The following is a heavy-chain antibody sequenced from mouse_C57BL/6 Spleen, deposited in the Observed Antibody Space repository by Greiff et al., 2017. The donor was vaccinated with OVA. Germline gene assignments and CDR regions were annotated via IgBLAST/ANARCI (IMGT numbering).Heavy chain of an antibody. Sequence: VQLKQSGAELVRPGASVKLSCTASGFNIKDYYMHWVKQRPEQGLEWLGRIDPEDGDTEYAPKFQGKATMTADTSSNTAYLQLCRLTSEDTAGYYGTLSTTVVATPYYSMDYWGQGTSVTVSS. V-gene: IGHV14-1*01. CDR1: GFNIKDYY. J-gene: IGHJ4*01. CDR2: IDPEDGDT. D-gene: IGHD1-1*01. CDR3: TLSTTVVATPYYSMDY.